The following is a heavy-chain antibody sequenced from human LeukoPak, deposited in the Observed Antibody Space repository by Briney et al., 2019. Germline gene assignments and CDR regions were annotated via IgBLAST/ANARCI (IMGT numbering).Heavy chain of an antibody. J-gene: IGHJ6*03. D-gene: IGHD3-10*01. Sequence: GGSLRLSCAASGFNFGDYAIHWVRQAPGKGLEWVSGISWNSGSIGYADSVKGRFTISRDNAKNSLYLQMNSLRAEDTALYYCAKDTPSGYYYGSGRLRIYYYYMDVWGKGTTVTISS. CDR1: GFNFGDYA. V-gene: IGHV3-9*01. CDR2: ISWNSGSI. CDR3: AKDTPSGYYYGSGRLRIYYYYMDV.